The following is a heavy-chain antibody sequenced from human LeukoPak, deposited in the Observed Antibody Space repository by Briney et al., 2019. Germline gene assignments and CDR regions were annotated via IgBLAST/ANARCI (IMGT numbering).Heavy chain of an antibody. CDR1: GFTVSSIH. J-gene: IGHJ3*02. CDR3: ARGGRGSAAVVAPRSFDI. V-gene: IGHV3-53*01. Sequence: GGSLRLSCAASGFTVSSIHMVWVRQAPGKGLEWVSVTYTGGNSYYADSVKGRFIISRDISKNTLYLQMNSLSAEDSALYYCARGGRGSAAVVAPRSFDIWGQGTMVTVSS. CDR2: TYTGGNS. D-gene: IGHD3-22*01.